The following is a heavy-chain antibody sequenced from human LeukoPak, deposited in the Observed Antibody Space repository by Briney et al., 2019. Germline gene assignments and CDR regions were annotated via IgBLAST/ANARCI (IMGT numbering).Heavy chain of an antibody. V-gene: IGHV4-34*01. J-gene: IGHJ3*02. Sequence: SETLSLTCAVYGGSFSGYYWSWIRQPPGKGLEWIGEINHSGSTNYNPSLKSRVTISVDTSKNQFSLKLSSVTAADTAVYYCARVNGDYSSAFDIWGQGTMVTVSS. D-gene: IGHD4-17*01. CDR2: INHSGST. CDR3: ARVNGDYSSAFDI. CDR1: GGSFSGYY.